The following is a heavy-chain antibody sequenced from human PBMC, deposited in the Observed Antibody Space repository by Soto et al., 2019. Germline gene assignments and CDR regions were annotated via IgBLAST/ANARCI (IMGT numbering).Heavy chain of an antibody. CDR1: GYTFTSYY. V-gene: IGHV1-46*01. Sequence: QGQLVQSGAEVKKPGASVKVSCKASGYTFTSYYMHWVRQAPGQGLEWMGIINPSGGSTSYAQKFQGRVTMTRDTSTSRVSMELSSLRSEDTAVYYCARVSSWSCFDYWGQGTLVTVSS. D-gene: IGHD6-13*01. CDR2: INPSGGST. J-gene: IGHJ4*02. CDR3: ARVSSWSCFDY.